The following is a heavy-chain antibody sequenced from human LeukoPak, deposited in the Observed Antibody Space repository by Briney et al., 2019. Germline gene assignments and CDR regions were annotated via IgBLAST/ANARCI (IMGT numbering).Heavy chain of an antibody. Sequence: SETLSLTCAVSGGSISSSNWWSWVRQPPGKGLEWIGEIYHSGSTNYNPSLKSRVTISVDKSKNQFSLKLSSVTAADTAVYYCARTLGGPSGGYGMDVWGQGTTVTVSS. CDR3: ARTLGGPSGGYGMDV. J-gene: IGHJ6*02. CDR1: GGSISSSNW. D-gene: IGHD3-16*01. V-gene: IGHV4-4*02. CDR2: IYHSGST.